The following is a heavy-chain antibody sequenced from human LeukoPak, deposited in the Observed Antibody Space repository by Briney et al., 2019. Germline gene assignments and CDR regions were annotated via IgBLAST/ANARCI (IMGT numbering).Heavy chain of an antibody. CDR2: INPDGTAA. J-gene: IGHJ4*02. CDR3: AKGSNFAFDN. Sequence: PGGSLRLSCAASGFSFSNFWMHWVRQAPGMGLVWVSQINPDGTAALYADSVKGRFTISRDNAKNTLYLQMKTLRADDTAVYYCAKGSNFAFDNWGQGILVTISS. V-gene: IGHV3-74*01. CDR1: GFSFSNFW. D-gene: IGHD1-1*01.